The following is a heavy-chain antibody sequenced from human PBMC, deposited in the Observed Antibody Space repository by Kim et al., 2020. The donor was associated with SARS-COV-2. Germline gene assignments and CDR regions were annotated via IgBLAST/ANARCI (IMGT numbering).Heavy chain of an antibody. CDR3: ARGYNWNDPLDY. Sequence: GGSLRLSCAASGFTFSSYAMHWVRQAPGKGLEWVAVISYDGSNKYYADSVKGRFTISRDNSKNTLYLQMNSLRAEDTAVYYCARGYNWNDPLDYWGQGTL. CDR1: GFTFSSYA. V-gene: IGHV3-30*04. D-gene: IGHD1-20*01. CDR2: ISYDGSNK. J-gene: IGHJ4*02.